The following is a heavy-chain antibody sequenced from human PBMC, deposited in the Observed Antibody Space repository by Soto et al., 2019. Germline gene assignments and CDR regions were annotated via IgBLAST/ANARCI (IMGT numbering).Heavy chain of an antibody. CDR2: IYYSGST. CDR3: GRGFTTVVTVDY. Sequence: QLQLQESGPGLVKPSETLSLTCTVSGGSISSTNYYWGWIRQPPGKGLEWIGSIYYSGSTYYNPSLKKRVTLSVDTSKNPFPLKLGSVTAADKAVYYRGRGFTTVVTVDYWGQGTLVTVSS. CDR1: GGSISSTNYY. D-gene: IGHD4-17*01. V-gene: IGHV4-39*02. J-gene: IGHJ4*02.